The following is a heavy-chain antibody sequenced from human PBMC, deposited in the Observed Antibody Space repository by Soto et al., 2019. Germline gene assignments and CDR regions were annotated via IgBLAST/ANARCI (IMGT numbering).Heavy chain of an antibody. V-gene: IGHV1-2*04. CDR2: INPNSGGT. D-gene: IGHD2-2*01. Sequence: ASVKVSCKVSGYTFTGYYMHWVRQAPGQGLEWMGWINPNSGGTNYAQKFQGWVTMTRDTSISTAYMELSRLRSDDTAVYYCARDGSQGGSGIVVVPAAGSFYGMDVWGKGTTVTVSS. J-gene: IGHJ6*04. CDR3: ARDGSQGGSGIVVVPAAGSFYGMDV. CDR1: GYTFTGYY.